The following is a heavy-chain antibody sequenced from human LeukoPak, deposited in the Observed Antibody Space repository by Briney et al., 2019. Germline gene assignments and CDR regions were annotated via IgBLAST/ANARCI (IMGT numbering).Heavy chain of an antibody. V-gene: IGHV1-18*04. CDR1: GYTFTNYG. D-gene: IGHD6-19*01. J-gene: IGHJ4*02. CDR3: ARDGYSSGWYGIDY. Sequence: GASLKVSCKASGYTFTNYGISWVRQAPGQGLEWMGWISAYNGNTNYAQKLQGRVTMTTDTSTSTAYMELRSLRSDDTAVYYCARDGYSSGWYGIDYWGQGTLVTVSS. CDR2: ISAYNGNT.